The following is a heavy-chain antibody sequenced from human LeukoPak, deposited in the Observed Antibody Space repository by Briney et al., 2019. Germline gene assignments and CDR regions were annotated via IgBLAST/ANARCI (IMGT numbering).Heavy chain of an antibody. J-gene: IGHJ4*02. V-gene: IGHV4-39*07. CDR3: ARDGGTDPYGDYLFDY. CDR1: GFTFSTYY. Sequence: TGGSLRLSCAASGFTFSTYYMNWVRQPPGKGLEWIGSISYSGSTYYNPSLKSRVTISVGTSKNQFSLKLSSVTAADTAVYYCARDGGTDPYGDYLFDYWGQGTLVTVSS. CDR2: ISYSGST. D-gene: IGHD4-17*01.